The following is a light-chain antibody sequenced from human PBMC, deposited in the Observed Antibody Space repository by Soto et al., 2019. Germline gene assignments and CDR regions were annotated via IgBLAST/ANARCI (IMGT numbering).Light chain of an antibody. CDR2: GAS. Sequence: EIVLTQSPGTLSLSPGERATLSCRASQSVSSSSYLAWYQQKPGQAPRLLIYGASSRATGIPDRFSGSGSATDFTLAISRLEPEDCAVYDCRQYGSSTSYTGGQGTKLEIK. CDR3: RQYGSSTSYT. V-gene: IGKV3-20*01. CDR1: QSVSSSSY. J-gene: IGKJ2*01.